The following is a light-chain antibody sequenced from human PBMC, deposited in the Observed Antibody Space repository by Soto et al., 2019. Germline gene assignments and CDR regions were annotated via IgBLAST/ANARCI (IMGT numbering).Light chain of an antibody. CDR2: DAS. CDR3: QHYYTLPIT. J-gene: IGKJ5*01. Sequence: DIQMTQSPSSLSASVGDRVAITCQAGQDVGKYVNWYQQKAGKAPKLLIYDASNLETGVPSRFSGSGSGTHFTSTINSLQPEDFTTYYCQHYYTLPITFGQGTRLEIK. CDR1: QDVGKY. V-gene: IGKV1-33*01.